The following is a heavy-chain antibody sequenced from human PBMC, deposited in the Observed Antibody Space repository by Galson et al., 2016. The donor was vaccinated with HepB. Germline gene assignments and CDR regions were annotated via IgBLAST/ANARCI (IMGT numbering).Heavy chain of an antibody. V-gene: IGHV3-48*03. CDR3: ATFVGLGGSG. CDR1: GFTFNRYA. Sequence: SLRLSCTASGFTFNRYAFNWVRQAPGKGLEWLSYINSRGGTTYYGDSLQGRFTISSDNAKNSVYMEMNSLTDDDTAIYYCATFVGLGGSGWGQGTLVTVSS. J-gene: IGHJ4*02. CDR2: INSRGGTT. D-gene: IGHD3/OR15-3a*01.